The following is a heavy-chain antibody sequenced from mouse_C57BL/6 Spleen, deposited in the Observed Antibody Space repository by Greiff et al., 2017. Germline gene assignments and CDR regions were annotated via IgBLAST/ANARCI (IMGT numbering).Heavy chain of an antibody. CDR2: IDPENGDT. Sequence: VQLQQSGAELVRPGASVKLSCTASGFNIKDDYMHWVKQRPEQGLEWIGWIDPENGDTEYASKFQGKATITADTSSNTAYLQLSSLTSEDTAVYYCTTSLYYGSSFDVWGTGTTVTVSS. D-gene: IGHD1-1*01. V-gene: IGHV14-4*01. CDR3: TTSLYYGSSFDV. CDR1: GFNIKDDY. J-gene: IGHJ1*03.